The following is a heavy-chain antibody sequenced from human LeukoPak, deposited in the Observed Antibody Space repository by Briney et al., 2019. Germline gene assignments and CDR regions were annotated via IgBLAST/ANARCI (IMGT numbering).Heavy chain of an antibody. CDR1: GGSISSYY. CDR3: ARQGRYYDILTGYYTHYGMDV. J-gene: IGHJ6*02. CDR2: IYYSGST. Sequence: PSETLSLTCTVSGGSISSYYWSWIRQPPGKGLEWIGYIYYSGSTNYNPSPKNRVTISVDTSKNQFSLKLSSVTAADTAVYYCARQGRYYDILTGYYTHYGMDVWGQGTTVTVSS. D-gene: IGHD3-9*01. V-gene: IGHV4-59*08.